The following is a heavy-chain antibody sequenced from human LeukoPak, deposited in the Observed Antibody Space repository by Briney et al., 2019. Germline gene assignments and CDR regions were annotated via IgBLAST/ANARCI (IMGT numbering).Heavy chain of an antibody. CDR3: AGSYGDYDY. CDR2: INSDGSST. CDR1: GFTFSSYA. D-gene: IGHD4-17*01. V-gene: IGHV3-74*01. J-gene: IGHJ4*02. Sequence: GGSLRLSCAASGFTFSSYAMSWVRQAPGKGLVWVSRINSDGSSTSYADSVKGRFTISRDNAKNTLYLQMNSLRAEDTAVYYCAGSYGDYDYWGQGTLVTVSS.